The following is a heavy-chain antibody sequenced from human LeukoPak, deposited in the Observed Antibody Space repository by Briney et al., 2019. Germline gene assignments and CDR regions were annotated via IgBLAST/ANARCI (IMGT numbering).Heavy chain of an antibody. D-gene: IGHD3-10*01. CDR1: GGSISNYY. Sequence: SETLSLTCTVSGGSISNYYWSWIRQPAAKGLEWIGRIYNAGRTNYNASLTSRVTMSVDTSNNQFSPQLSSVTAADTAVYYCARDLPSYYFGSGNIFDPWGQGILVTVSS. CDR2: IYNAGRT. V-gene: IGHV4-4*07. J-gene: IGHJ5*02. CDR3: ARDLPSYYFGSGNIFDP.